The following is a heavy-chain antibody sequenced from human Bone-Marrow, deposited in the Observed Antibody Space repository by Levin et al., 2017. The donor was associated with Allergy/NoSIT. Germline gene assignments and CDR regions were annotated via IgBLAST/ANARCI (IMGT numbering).Heavy chain of an antibody. Sequence: PSETLSLTCTVSNASIGRGGYYWSWIRQHPGKGLEHIGYISHRGNTYYNPSLKSRLTMSLDTSNNQFSLNLISVTAADTAIYYCARLDGYNSDSWGQGTPVIVSS. CDR1: NASIGRGGYY. CDR2: ISHRGNT. D-gene: IGHD5-12*01. V-gene: IGHV4-31*03. CDR3: ARLDGYNSDS. J-gene: IGHJ4*02.